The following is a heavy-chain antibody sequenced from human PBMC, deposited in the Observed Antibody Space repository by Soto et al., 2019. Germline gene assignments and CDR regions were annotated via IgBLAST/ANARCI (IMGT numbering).Heavy chain of an antibody. CDR1: GGSISSGGYS. CDR3: ARGQVVAAQH. Sequence: QLQLQESGSGLVKPSQTLSLTCAVSGGSISSGGYSWSWVRPPAGKGLAWIGYIYHSGSTYYNPSLKSRVTISVDRSKNQFSLKLSSVTAADTAVYYCARGQVVAAQHWGQGTLVTVSS. D-gene: IGHD2-15*01. CDR2: IYHSGST. V-gene: IGHV4-30-2*01. J-gene: IGHJ4*02.